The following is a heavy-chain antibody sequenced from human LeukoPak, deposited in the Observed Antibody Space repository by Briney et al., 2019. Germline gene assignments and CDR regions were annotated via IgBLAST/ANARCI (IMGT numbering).Heavy chain of an antibody. Sequence: GGSLRLSCAAPGFTTSSYWMHWVHQAPGKGLVRVSRINGDGSSTINADSVKGRFTISRDDAKNTLYLQMNSLRVDDTAVYYCARGGSPPEALGDTFDIWGQGTMVTVSS. D-gene: IGHD1-26*01. J-gene: IGHJ3*02. CDR1: GFTTSSYW. V-gene: IGHV3-74*01. CDR3: ARGGSPPEALGDTFDI. CDR2: INGDGSST.